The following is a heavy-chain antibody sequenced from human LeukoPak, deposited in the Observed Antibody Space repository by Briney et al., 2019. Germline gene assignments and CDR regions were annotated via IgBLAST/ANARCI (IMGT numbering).Heavy chain of an antibody. V-gene: IGHV3-33*06. Sequence: GRSLRLSCVASGFPFSSYGMHWVRQAPGKGLEWVAVIWSVGGAEYYADSVKGRFTISRDNSKNTLYLQMNSLRAEDTAVYYCVKESDEYSSSSSDYWGQGTLVTVS. D-gene: IGHD6-6*01. CDR3: VKESDEYSSSSSDY. J-gene: IGHJ4*02. CDR2: IWSVGGAE. CDR1: GFPFSSYG.